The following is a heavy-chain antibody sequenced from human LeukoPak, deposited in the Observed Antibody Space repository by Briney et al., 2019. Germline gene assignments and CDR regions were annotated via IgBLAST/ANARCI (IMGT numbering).Heavy chain of an antibody. D-gene: IGHD2-8*02. CDR2: IYYSGST. CDR3: ASHRTSRVLFDY. Sequence: SETLSLTCTVSGGSISSYYWSWIRQPPGKGLEWIGYIYYSGSTNYNPSLKSRVTISVGTSKNQFSLKLSSVTAADTAVYYCASHRTSRVLFDYWGQGTLVTVSS. CDR1: GGSISSYY. J-gene: IGHJ4*02. V-gene: IGHV4-59*08.